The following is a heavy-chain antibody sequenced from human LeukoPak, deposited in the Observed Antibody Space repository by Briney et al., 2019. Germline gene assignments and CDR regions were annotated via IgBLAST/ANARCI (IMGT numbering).Heavy chain of an antibody. J-gene: IGHJ4*02. D-gene: IGHD1-26*01. V-gene: IGHV4-31*03. Sequence: SETLSLTCTVSGGSISSGGYYWSWIRQHPGKGLEWIGYIYYSGSTYYNPSLKSRVTISVDTSKNQFSLKLSSVTAADTAVYYCARSRYSGSYSDYWGQGTLVTVSS. CDR1: GGSISSGGYY. CDR2: IYYSGST. CDR3: ARSRYSGSYSDY.